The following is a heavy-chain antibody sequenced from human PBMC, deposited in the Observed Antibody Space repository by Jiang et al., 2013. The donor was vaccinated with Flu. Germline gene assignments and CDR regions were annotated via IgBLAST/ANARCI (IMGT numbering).Heavy chain of an antibody. Sequence: LLKPSQTLSLTCAVSGGSISSGGYSWSWIRQPPGKGLEWIGYIYHSGSTYYNPSLKSRVTISVDRSKNQFSLKLSSVTAADTAVYYCARGAGLGNNWFRPLGPGNPGHRLL. J-gene: IGHJ5*02. CDR2: IYHSGST. CDR3: ARGAGLGNNWFRP. CDR1: GGSISSGGYS. D-gene: IGHD3-16*01. V-gene: IGHV4-30-2*01.